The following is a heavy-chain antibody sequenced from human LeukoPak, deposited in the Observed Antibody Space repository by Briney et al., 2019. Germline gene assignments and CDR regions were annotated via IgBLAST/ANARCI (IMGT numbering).Heavy chain of an antibody. CDR1: GYTLTELS. CDR2: FDPEDGET. V-gene: IGHV1-24*01. Sequence: GASVKVSCKVSGYTLTELSMHWVRQAPGKGLEWMGGFDPEDGETIYAQKFQGRVTMTEDTSTDTAYMELSSLRSEDTAVYYCATDSFASSVAGTTNYFDYWGQGTLVTVSS. D-gene: IGHD6-19*01. J-gene: IGHJ4*02. CDR3: ATDSFASSVAGTTNYFDY.